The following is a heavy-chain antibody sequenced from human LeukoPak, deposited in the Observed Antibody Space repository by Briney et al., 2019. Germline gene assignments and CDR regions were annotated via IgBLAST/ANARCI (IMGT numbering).Heavy chain of an antibody. CDR3: ARYKAKNWFDP. CDR1: GGSISSYY. Sequence: SETLSLTCTVSGGSISSYYWSWLRQPAGKGLEGIGRIYTSGSTNYNPSLKRRVTMSVDTSKNQFSLKLSSVTAAGTAVYYCARYKAKNWFDPWGQGTLVTVSS. J-gene: IGHJ5*02. CDR2: IYTSGST. D-gene: IGHD1-1*01. V-gene: IGHV4-4*07.